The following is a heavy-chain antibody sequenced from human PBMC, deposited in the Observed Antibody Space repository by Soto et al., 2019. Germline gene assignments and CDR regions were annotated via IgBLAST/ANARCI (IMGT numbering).Heavy chain of an antibody. D-gene: IGHD3-9*01. CDR3: ARGGTDYDILTGYYTGYFAY. Sequence: GESLKISCKGSGYSFTSCWIGWVRQMPGKGLEWMGIIYPGDSDTRYSPSFQGQVTISADKSISTAYLQWSSLKASDTAMYYCARGGTDYDILTGYYTGYFAYWGQGTLVTVSS. CDR1: GYSFTSCW. J-gene: IGHJ4*02. CDR2: IYPGDSDT. V-gene: IGHV5-51*01.